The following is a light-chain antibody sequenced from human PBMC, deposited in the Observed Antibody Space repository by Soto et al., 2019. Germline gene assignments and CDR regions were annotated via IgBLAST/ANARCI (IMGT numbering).Light chain of an antibody. J-gene: IGLJ3*02. CDR2: STN. V-gene: IGLV1-44*01. Sequence: QSVLTQPPSASGTPGQRVTISCSGSSCNIGSNTVNWYQQLPGTAPKLLIYSTNQRPSGVPDRISGSKSGTSASLAISGLQSEDEADYYCAAWDDSLNGWVFGGGTKLTVL. CDR1: SCNIGSNT. CDR3: AAWDDSLNGWV.